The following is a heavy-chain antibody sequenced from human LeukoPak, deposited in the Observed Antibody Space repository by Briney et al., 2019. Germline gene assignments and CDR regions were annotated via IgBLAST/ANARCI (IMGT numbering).Heavy chain of an antibody. D-gene: IGHD6-13*01. V-gene: IGHV3-48*03. CDR1: GFTFSSYE. Sequence: PGGSLRLSRAASGFTFSSYEMNWVRQAPGKGLEWVSYISSSGSTIYYADSVKGRFTISRDNAKNSLYLQMNSLRAEDTAVYYCARGFIAAAGTLAYWGQGTLVTVSS. CDR2: ISSSGSTI. J-gene: IGHJ4*02. CDR3: ARGFIAAAGTLAY.